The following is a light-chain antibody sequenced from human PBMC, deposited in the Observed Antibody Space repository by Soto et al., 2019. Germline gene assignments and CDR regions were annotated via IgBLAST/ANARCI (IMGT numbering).Light chain of an antibody. CDR1: QNIGRG. Sequence: DIQMTQSPSTLSASVGDRVTITCRASQNIGRGLAWYKRKPGKAPNLLIYDASTMGSGVPSRFSGSGSGTEFILTISSLQPDDFATYYCQHYSLVWSFGQGTKVEV. CDR2: DAS. CDR3: QHYSLVWS. V-gene: IGKV1-5*01. J-gene: IGKJ1*01.